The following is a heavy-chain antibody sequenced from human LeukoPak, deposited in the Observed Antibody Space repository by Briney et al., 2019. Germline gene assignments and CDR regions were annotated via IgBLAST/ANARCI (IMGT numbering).Heavy chain of an antibody. J-gene: IGHJ4*02. CDR2: IKEDGSET. CDR1: GFSFTNYA. V-gene: IGHV3-7*05. D-gene: IGHD6-19*01. CDR3: ASQFWWAAVAGTTLDY. Sequence: GGSLRLACAASGFSFTNYAIHWVRQAPGGGLEWVANIKEDGSETYYVDSVKGRLTISRDNAKISLYLQMNSLRAEDTAVYYCASQFWWAAVAGTTLDYWGQGTLVTVSS.